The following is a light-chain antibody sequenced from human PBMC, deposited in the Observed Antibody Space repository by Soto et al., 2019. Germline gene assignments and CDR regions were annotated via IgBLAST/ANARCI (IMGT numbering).Light chain of an antibody. CDR1: QHVSSN. CDR3: QQYNNWPYT. Sequence: EIVMTQSPATLSVSPGGSATLSCRASQHVSSNFAWYRQKPGQAPTLLIYRASTRATGIPARFSGSGSGTEFPLTISSLQSEDFPVYYCQQYNNWPYTFGQGTKLEIK. V-gene: IGKV3-15*01. CDR2: RAS. J-gene: IGKJ2*01.